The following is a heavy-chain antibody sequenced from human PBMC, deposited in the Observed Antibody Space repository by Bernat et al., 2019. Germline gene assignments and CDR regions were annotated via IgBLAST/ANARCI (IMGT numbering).Heavy chain of an antibody. V-gene: IGHV3-11*05. CDR2: ISSSSYYT. CDR3: ARGAPQIC. J-gene: IGHJ4*02. Sequence: QEQLVESGGGLVKPGGSLRLSCAASGFTFSDYYMNWIRQAPGKGLEWVSDISSSSYYTNYADSVKGRFTISRDNAKNSLYLQMNSLRVDDTAGYYCARGAPQICWGQGTLVTVSS. CDR1: GFTFSDYY.